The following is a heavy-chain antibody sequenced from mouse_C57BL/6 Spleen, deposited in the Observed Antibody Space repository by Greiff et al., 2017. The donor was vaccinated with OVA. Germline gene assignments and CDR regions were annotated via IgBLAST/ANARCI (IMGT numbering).Heavy chain of an antibody. CDR1: GFTFSDYG. CDR2: ISSGSSTI. Sequence: EVKLQESGGGLVKPGGSLKLSCAASGFTFSDYGMHWVRQAPEKGLEWVAYISSGSSTIYYADTVKGRFTISRDNAKNTLFLQMTSLRSEDTAMYYCAKGSGGAMDYWGQGTSVTVSS. V-gene: IGHV5-17*01. D-gene: IGHD3-1*01. CDR3: AKGSGGAMDY. J-gene: IGHJ4*01.